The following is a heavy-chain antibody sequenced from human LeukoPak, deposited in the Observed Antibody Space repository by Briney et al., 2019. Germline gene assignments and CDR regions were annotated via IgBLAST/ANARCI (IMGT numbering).Heavy chain of an antibody. D-gene: IGHD2-15*01. J-gene: IGHJ4*02. CDR2: ISGSGGRT. V-gene: IGHV3-23*01. CDR1: GFPFRSYV. Sequence: GGSLRLSCAASGFPFRSYVMSWVRQAPGKGLQWVSTISGSGGRTYYADSVKGRFIVSRDSSKNTLYLQINSLRAEDTAVYYCARVKRDCSGGTCYSYAYWGQGTLVTVSS. CDR3: ARVKRDCSGGTCYSYAY.